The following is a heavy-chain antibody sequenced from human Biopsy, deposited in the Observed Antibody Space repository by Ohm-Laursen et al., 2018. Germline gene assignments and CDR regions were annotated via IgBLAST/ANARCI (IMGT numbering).Heavy chain of an antibody. CDR2: ISWNSDSI. CDR3: AKDRYPSSWHYYYGMDV. J-gene: IGHJ6*02. Sequence: SLRLSCSASGFSFDNYVMYWVRQAPGKGLEWASGISWNSDSIGYADSVKGRFTISRDNAKNSLYLQMNSLRSEDTALYYCAKDRYPSSWHYYYGMDVWGQGTTVTVSS. V-gene: IGHV3-9*01. CDR1: GFSFDNYV. D-gene: IGHD6-13*01.